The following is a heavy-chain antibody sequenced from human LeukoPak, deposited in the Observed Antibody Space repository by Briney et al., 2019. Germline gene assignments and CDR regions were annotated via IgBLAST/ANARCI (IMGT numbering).Heavy chain of an antibody. Sequence: PSETLSLTCSVSGASISSGSNYWGWIRQPPGKTLEWIGSIYSSGSTYYNPSLKSRVTMSVDTSKNQFSLKLSSVTAADTAVYYCVGHIVVELWGQGTLVTVSP. CDR3: VGHIVVEL. J-gene: IGHJ4*02. V-gene: IGHV4-39*07. D-gene: IGHD2-2*01. CDR2: IYSSGST. CDR1: GASISSGSNY.